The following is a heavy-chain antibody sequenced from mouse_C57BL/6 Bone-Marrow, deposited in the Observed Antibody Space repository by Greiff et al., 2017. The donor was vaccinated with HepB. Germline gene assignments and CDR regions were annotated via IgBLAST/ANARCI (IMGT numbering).Heavy chain of an antibody. Sequence: EVQGVESGGGLVQPGGSLKLSCAASGFTFSDYYMYWVRQTPEKRLEWVAYISNGGGSTYYPDTVKGRFTISRDNAKNTLYLQMSRLKSEDTAMYYCARPDLLYAMDYWGQGTSVTVSS. J-gene: IGHJ4*01. CDR3: ARPDLLYAMDY. CDR2: ISNGGGST. V-gene: IGHV5-12*01. CDR1: GFTFSDYY. D-gene: IGHD6-1*01.